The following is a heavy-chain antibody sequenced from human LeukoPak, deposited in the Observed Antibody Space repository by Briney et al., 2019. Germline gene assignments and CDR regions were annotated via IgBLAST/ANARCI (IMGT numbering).Heavy chain of an antibody. CDR2: VHYSGST. D-gene: IGHD3-10*01. J-gene: IGHJ4*02. CDR3: ARHYGSGTYPLDY. Sequence: PSETLSLTCTVSGDSISGYYWSWIRLPPGKGLERIGYVHYSGSTNYNPSLTSRLTISVDTSKNQFSLKLSSVTAADTAFYYCARHYGSGTYPLDYWGQGVLVTVSS. CDR1: GDSISGYY. V-gene: IGHV4-59*08.